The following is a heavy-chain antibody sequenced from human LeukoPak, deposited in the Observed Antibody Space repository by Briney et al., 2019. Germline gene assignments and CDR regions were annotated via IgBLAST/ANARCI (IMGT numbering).Heavy chain of an antibody. CDR2: IKQDGTEK. Sequence: GGSLSLSCAASGFTFSTYWMSWVRQAPGKGLEWVANIKQDGTEKYYVDSVKGRFAISRDNARNSLYLQMTSLRAEDTAVYYCVRDLGYDDFWGQGTLVTVSS. CDR3: VRDLGYDDF. CDR1: GFTFSTYW. V-gene: IGHV3-7*01. J-gene: IGHJ4*02. D-gene: IGHD2-2*01.